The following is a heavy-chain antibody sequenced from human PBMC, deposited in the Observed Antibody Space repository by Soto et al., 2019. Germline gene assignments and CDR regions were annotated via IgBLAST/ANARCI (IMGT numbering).Heavy chain of an antibody. J-gene: IGHJ4*02. Sequence: GGSLRLSCEGSGFTFSSYWVHWVRQAPGKGLVWVSRINTDGSSTSSADSVKGRFTISRDNAKNTLYLQMNSLRAEDTAVYYCARAGSYRIDYWGQGTLVTVSS. D-gene: IGHD3-10*01. CDR1: GFTFSSYW. V-gene: IGHV3-74*01. CDR3: ARAGSYRIDY. CDR2: INTDGSST.